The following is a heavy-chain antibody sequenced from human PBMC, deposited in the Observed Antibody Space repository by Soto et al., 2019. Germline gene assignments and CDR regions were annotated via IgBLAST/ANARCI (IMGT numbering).Heavy chain of an antibody. CDR1: GFTFSNYG. V-gene: IGHV3-30*18. Sequence: QVQLVESGGGVVQPGRSLRLSCAASGFTFSNYGIHWVRQAPGKGLGWVAVISYDGRNKYYADSVKGRFTISRDNSKNTVYVEMNSLRDEDTAVYYCAKDVGYCSGNSCYRAYYDGMDVWGQGTTVTVSS. D-gene: IGHD2-2*02. J-gene: IGHJ6*02. CDR3: AKDVGYCSGNSCYRAYYDGMDV. CDR2: ISYDGRNK.